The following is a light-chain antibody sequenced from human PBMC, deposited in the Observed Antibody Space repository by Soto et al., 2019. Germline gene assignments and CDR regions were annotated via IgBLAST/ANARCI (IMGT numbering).Light chain of an antibody. V-gene: IGLV2-11*01. CDR1: SGDIGGYNY. Sequence: QSVLTQPRSVAGSPGQSLTISCTGTSGDIGGYNYVSWYQHHPGKAPKLLIYDVNKRPSRVPDRLSGSKSGNTASLTISGLQAEDEADYYCCSYAGNYTLVFGGGTKVTVL. CDR2: DVN. CDR3: CSYAGNYTLV. J-gene: IGLJ2*01.